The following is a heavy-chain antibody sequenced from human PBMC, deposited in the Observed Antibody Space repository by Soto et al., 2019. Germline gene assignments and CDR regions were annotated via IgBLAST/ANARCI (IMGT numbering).Heavy chain of an antibody. CDR1: GGSISSGGYY. J-gene: IGHJ1*01. D-gene: IGHD6-13*01. Sequence: QVQLQESGPGLVKPSQTLSLTCTVSGGSISSGGYYWSWIRQHPGKGLEWIGYIYYSGSTYYNPSLKSRVTISVDTSKNQFSLKLSSVTAADTAVYYCARSGSSWTQTEYFQHWGQGTLVTVSS. CDR2: IYYSGST. CDR3: ARSGSSWTQTEYFQH. V-gene: IGHV4-31*03.